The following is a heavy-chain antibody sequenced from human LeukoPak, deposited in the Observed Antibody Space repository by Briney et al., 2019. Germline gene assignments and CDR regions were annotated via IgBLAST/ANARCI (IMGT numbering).Heavy chain of an antibody. Sequence: KASETLSFTCTVYGGSISCSNYYWGWIRQPPGTGLEWVGSIYYSVSTYYNPSLKSRVTISVDTSKNHFSLKLSSVTAADTAVYYCARRFVGAVAAWFDPWGQGTLVTVSS. CDR2: IYYSVST. CDR1: GGSISCSNYY. CDR3: ARRFVGAVAAWFDP. J-gene: IGHJ5*02. D-gene: IGHD6-19*01. V-gene: IGHV4-39*02.